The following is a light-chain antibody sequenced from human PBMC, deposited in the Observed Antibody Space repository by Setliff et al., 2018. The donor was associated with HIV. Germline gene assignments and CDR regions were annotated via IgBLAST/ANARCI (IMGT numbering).Light chain of an antibody. CDR1: SSDVGGYNY. CDR2: DVS. V-gene: IGLV2-14*03. J-gene: IGLJ1*01. Sequence: QSALAQPASVSGSPGQSITISCTGPSSDVGGYNYVSWYQQHPGKAPKLMIYDVSNRPSGVSNRFSGSKSGNTASLTISGLQAEDEADYYCSSYTSTTPLYVFGTGTKVTV. CDR3: SSYTSTTPLYV.